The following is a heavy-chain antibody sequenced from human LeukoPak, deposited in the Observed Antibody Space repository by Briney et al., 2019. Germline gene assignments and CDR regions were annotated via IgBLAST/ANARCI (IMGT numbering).Heavy chain of an antibody. CDR1: GGTFSSYG. V-gene: IGHV1-18*01. D-gene: IGHD6-19*01. J-gene: IGHJ4*02. Sequence: ASVKVSCKASGGTFSSYGISWVRQAPGQGLEWMGWISAYNGNTNYAQKLQGRVTMTTDTSTSTAYMELRSLRSDDTAVYYCAREYSSGWSFDYWGQGTLVTVSS. CDR3: AREYSSGWSFDY. CDR2: ISAYNGNT.